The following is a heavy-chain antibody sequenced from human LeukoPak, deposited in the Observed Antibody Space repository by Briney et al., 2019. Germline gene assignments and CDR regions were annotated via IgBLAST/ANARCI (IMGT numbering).Heavy chain of an antibody. V-gene: IGHV1-69*05. CDR2: IIPIFGTA. Sequence: SVKVSCKASGGTFSSYAISWVRQAPGQGLEWMGRIIPIFGTASYAQKFHGRVTITTDESTSTAYMELSSLRSEDTAVYYCARGSYDYVWGSPTPYYFDYWGQGTLVTVSS. CDR3: ARGSYDYVWGSPTPYYFDY. D-gene: IGHD3-16*01. CDR1: GGTFSSYA. J-gene: IGHJ4*02.